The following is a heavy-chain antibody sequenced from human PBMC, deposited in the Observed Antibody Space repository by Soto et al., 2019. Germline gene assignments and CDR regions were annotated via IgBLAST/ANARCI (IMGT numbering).Heavy chain of an antibody. J-gene: IGHJ4*02. Sequence: ASVKVSCKGFGYSFMKYGINWVRQAPGQGLEWVGWISPYSGYTHSAQKFHGRLTLTTDTAASTAYMELRILRSADTALYSCAREPGVLIPAAQPSLFDSWGQGTLVIV. CDR1: GYSFMKYG. V-gene: IGHV1-18*01. CDR2: ISPYSGYT. CDR3: AREPGVLIPAAQPSLFDS. D-gene: IGHD2-2*01.